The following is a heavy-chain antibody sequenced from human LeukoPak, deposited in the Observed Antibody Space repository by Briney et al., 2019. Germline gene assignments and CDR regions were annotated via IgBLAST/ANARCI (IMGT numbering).Heavy chain of an antibody. CDR3: AKDGAGGPYSSSWFDY. CDR2: ISGSGGNT. Sequence: GGSLRLSCAASGFTFSSYAMSWVRQAPGKGLEWASAISGSGGNTYYADSVRGRFTISRDNSKNTLYLQMNSLRADDTALYYCAKDGAGGPYSSSWFDYWGQGTLVTVSS. D-gene: IGHD6-13*01. CDR1: GFTFSSYA. J-gene: IGHJ4*02. V-gene: IGHV3-23*01.